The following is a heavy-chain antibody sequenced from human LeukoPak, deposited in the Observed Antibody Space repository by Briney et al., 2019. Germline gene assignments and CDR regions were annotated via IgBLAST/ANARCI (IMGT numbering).Heavy chain of an antibody. CDR2: ISSSSSYI. V-gene: IGHV3-21*01. CDR3: ARDLGGPDY. CDR1: GFTFSSYA. J-gene: IGHJ4*02. Sequence: GRSLRLSCAASGFTFSSYAMSWVRQAPGKGLEWVSSISSSSSYIYYADSVKGRFTISRDNAKNSLYLQMNSLRAEDTAVYYCARDLGGPDYWGQGTLVTVSS.